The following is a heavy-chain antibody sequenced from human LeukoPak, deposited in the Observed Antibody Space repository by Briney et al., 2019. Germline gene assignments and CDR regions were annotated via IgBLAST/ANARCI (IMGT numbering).Heavy chain of an antibody. D-gene: IGHD6-13*01. CDR3: ARWRGYSSGWSGPFDD. CDR1: GYTFTGHY. CDR2: IYAKSGGT. V-gene: IGHV1-2*02. Sequence: ASVKVSCKASGYTFTGHYMHWVRQAPGQGLGWMGWIYAKSGGTKYAQTFQGRVTMTRDTSINTGYMELSSLTSDDTAVYYCARWRGYSSGWSGPFDDWGQGTLVTVSS. J-gene: IGHJ4*02.